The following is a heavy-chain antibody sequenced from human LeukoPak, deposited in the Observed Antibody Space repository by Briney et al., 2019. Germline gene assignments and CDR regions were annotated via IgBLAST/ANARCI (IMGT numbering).Heavy chain of an antibody. CDR3: AREPPRGRGSYYFDY. CDR1: GYTFTGYY. D-gene: IGHD3-10*01. J-gene: IGHJ4*02. Sequence: GASVKVSCKPSGYTFTGYYMHWVRLAPGQGLEWMGWINPNSGATNYAQKFQGRVTVTRDTSINTAYMELSRLRSDDTAVYYCAREPPRGRGSYYFDYWGQGTLVTVSS. CDR2: INPNSGAT. V-gene: IGHV1-2*02.